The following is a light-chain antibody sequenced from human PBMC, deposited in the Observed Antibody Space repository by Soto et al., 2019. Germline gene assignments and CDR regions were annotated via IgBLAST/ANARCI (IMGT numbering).Light chain of an antibody. CDR3: QSYDSSLRGV. V-gene: IGLV1-40*01. CDR1: SSNIGAGYD. J-gene: IGLJ2*01. Sequence: QSVLTQPPSVSGASGQRVTISCTGSSSNIGAGYDVHWYQQLPGTAPKLLIYGNSNRPSGVPDRFSGSKSGTSASLAITGLQAEDEAEYYCQSYDSSLRGVFGGGTKLTVL. CDR2: GNS.